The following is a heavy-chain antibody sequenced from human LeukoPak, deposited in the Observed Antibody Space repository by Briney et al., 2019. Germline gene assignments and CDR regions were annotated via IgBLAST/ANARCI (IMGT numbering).Heavy chain of an antibody. J-gene: IGHJ4*02. V-gene: IGHV4-59*08. Sequence: PSETLSLTCTVSGGSISSYYWSWIRRPPGKGLEWTGYIYYSRSTNYNPSLKSRVTISVDTSKSQFSLKLSSVTAADTAVYYCARHSQLEGTNFDYWGQGTLVTVSS. D-gene: IGHD1-1*01. CDR2: IYYSRST. CDR3: ARHSQLEGTNFDY. CDR1: GGSISSYY.